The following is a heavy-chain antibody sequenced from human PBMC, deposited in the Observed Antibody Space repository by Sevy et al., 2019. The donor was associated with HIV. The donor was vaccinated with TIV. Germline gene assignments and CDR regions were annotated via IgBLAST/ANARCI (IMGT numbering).Heavy chain of an antibody. CDR3: ARDGGTMTTPGSFDI. V-gene: IGHV4-30-2*01. CDR2: IYHTGNT. CDR1: GVSISSGAYS. D-gene: IGHD4-17*01. J-gene: IGHJ3*02. Sequence: SETLSLTCAVSGVSISSGAYSWNWIRQPPGKGLEWIGYIYHTGNTYYNPSLKSRITISLDRSKNQFSLRLSSVTAADTAVYFCARDGGTMTTPGSFDIWGQGTMVTFSS.